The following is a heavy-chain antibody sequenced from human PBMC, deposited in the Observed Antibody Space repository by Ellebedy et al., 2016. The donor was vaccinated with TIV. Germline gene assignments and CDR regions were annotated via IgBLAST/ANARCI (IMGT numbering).Heavy chain of an antibody. Sequence: PGGSLRLSCAASGFTFSTYAMSWVRQAPGKGLEWVSAISGSGGSTYYADSVKGRFTISRDNSKNTLNLQMNSLRAEDTAVYYCAKRIAVAGTGDYWGQGTLVTVSS. CDR3: AKRIAVAGTGDY. D-gene: IGHD6-19*01. CDR2: ISGSGGST. CDR1: GFTFSTYA. J-gene: IGHJ4*02. V-gene: IGHV3-23*01.